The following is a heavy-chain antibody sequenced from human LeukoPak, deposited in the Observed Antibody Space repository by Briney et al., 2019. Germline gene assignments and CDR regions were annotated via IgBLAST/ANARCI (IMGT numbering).Heavy chain of an antibody. CDR1: GFTFTNHY. V-gene: IGHV3-72*01. CDR3: GRDTATAIDY. D-gene: IGHD5-18*01. Sequence: GGSLTLSCAASGFTFTNHYMDWVRQAPGMGLEWIARTTNTPNAYTTAYAASVRGRFTVSRDDSNSLLHLQMSSLKTDDTAVYYCGRDTATAIDYWGRGTLVTVSS. CDR2: TTNTPNAYTT. J-gene: IGHJ4*02.